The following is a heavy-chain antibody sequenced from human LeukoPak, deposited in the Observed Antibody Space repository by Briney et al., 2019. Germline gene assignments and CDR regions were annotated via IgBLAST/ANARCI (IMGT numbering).Heavy chain of an antibody. CDR1: EFTFSDAW. V-gene: IGHV3-15*05. Sequence: MTGGSLRLSCAASEFTFSDAWMSWVRQAPGKGLEWVGRIKSKRDGGTPDYAAPVKGRFTISRDNAKNSLYLQVNSLTAEDTAVYYCARAGVDTSGYYYQGFDYWGQGTLVTVSS. J-gene: IGHJ4*02. CDR2: IKSKRDGGTP. D-gene: IGHD3-3*01. CDR3: ARAGVDTSGYYYQGFDY.